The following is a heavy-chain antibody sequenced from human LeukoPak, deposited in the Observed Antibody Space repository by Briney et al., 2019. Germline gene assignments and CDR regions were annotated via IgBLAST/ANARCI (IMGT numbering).Heavy chain of an antibody. CDR3: ARGSVSGQYYGSGSYYAR. CDR2: IYYSGST. J-gene: IGHJ4*02. V-gene: IGHV4-31*03. Sequence: PSETLSLTCTVSGGSISSGGYYWSWIRQHPGKGLEWIGYIYYSGSTYYNPSLKSRVTISVDTSKNQFSLKLSSVTAADTAVYYCARGSVSGQYYGSGSYYARWGQGTLVTVSS. D-gene: IGHD3-10*01. CDR1: GGSISSGGYY.